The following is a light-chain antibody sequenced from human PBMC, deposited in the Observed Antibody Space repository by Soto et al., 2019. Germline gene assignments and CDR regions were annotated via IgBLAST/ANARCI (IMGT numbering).Light chain of an antibody. CDR1: QSISTY. J-gene: IGKJ5*01. Sequence: DIQMTQSPSSLSASVGDRVTITCRASQSISTYLNWYQQKPGKAPKLLIYAASSLQSGVPSRFSGSGSGTDFTLPINNLQPDDFATYYCQQSFRTLVTFGQGTRLEIK. CDR3: QQSFRTLVT. V-gene: IGKV1-39*01. CDR2: AAS.